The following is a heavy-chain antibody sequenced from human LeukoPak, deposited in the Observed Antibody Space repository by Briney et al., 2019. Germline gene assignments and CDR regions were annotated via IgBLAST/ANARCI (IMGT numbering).Heavy chain of an antibody. CDR2: IYYSGST. Sequence: SETLSLTCRVSGGSISSGGYYWSWIRQHPGKGLEWIGYIYYSGSTNYNPSLKSRVTISVDTSKNQFSLKLSSVTAADTAVYYCARYSPRRDGYNHFDYWGQGTLVTVSS. CDR3: ARYSPRRDGYNHFDY. V-gene: IGHV4-61*08. D-gene: IGHD5-24*01. J-gene: IGHJ4*02. CDR1: GGSISSGGYY.